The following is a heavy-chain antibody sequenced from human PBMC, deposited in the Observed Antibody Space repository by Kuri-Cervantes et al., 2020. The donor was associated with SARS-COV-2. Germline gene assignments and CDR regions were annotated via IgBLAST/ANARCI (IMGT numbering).Heavy chain of an antibody. CDR1: GFTFSSYS. Sequence: GESLKISCAASGFTFSSYSMNWVRQAPGKGLEWVAVISYDGSNKYYADSVKGRFTISRDNSKNTLYLQMNSLRAEDTAVYYCARDLLGVLGIDAFDIWGQGTMVTVSS. V-gene: IGHV3-30*03. CDR3: ARDLLGVLGIDAFDI. D-gene: IGHD6-13*01. J-gene: IGHJ3*02. CDR2: ISYDGSNK.